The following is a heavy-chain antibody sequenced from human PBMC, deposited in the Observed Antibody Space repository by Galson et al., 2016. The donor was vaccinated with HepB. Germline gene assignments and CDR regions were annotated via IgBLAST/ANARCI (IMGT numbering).Heavy chain of an antibody. CDR2: ISRSGDST. D-gene: IGHD2-2*01. Sequence: SLRLSCAASGFTFNNYGMTWVRQAPGKGLEVVSSISRSGDSTDYADSVKGRFIISRDNTKNTLSPQMNSLRAEDTAVYYCVQGSTAPAVWGKGTTVTVSS. V-gene: IGHV3-23*01. CDR1: GFTFNNYG. J-gene: IGHJ6*04. CDR3: VQGSTAPAV.